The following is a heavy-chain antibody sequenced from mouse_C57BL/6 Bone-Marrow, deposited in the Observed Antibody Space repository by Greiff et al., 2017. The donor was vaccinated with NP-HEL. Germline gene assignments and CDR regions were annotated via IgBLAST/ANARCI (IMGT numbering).Heavy chain of an antibody. CDR1: GFTFSSYA. J-gene: IGHJ4*01. CDR3: AREGVVAMDY. Sequence: EVQGVESGGGLVKPGGSLKLSCAASGFTFSSYAMSWVRQTPEKRLEWVATISDGGSYTYYPDNVKGRFTISRDNAKNDLYLQMSHLKSEDTAMYYCAREGVVAMDYWGQGTSVTVSS. V-gene: IGHV5-4*01. CDR2: ISDGGSYT. D-gene: IGHD1-1*01.